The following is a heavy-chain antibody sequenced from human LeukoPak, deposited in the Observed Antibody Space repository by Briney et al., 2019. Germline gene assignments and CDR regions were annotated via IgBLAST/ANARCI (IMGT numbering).Heavy chain of an antibody. V-gene: IGHV5-51*04. D-gene: IGHD1-26*01. J-gene: IGHJ4*02. CDR1: GYSFTSYW. CDR2: IFHGVSAT. Sequence: GESLKISCKGSGYSFTSYWIGWVRQMPGKGLEWMGIIFHGVSATSSHPSFQGHVTSSADTPISTSYRQWRGLKAPATPLFYCATFRGPDDAFYFAYWRKGPLVNVLS. CDR3: ATFRGPDDAFYFAY.